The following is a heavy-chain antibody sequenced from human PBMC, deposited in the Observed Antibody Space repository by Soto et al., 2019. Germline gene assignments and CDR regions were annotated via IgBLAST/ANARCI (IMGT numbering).Heavy chain of an antibody. CDR2: ISSTGGSV. CDR1: GFSFTTYA. D-gene: IGHD3-16*01. Sequence: GGSLRLSCAASGFSFTTYAMNWVRQAPGKGLEWVSAISSTGGSVFYADSVKGRFTMSRDNPKKTLFLQMKSLRDDDTAVYECERIGELSFADYWGQGRLVNVS. V-gene: IGHV3-23*01. CDR3: ERIGELSFADY. J-gene: IGHJ4*02.